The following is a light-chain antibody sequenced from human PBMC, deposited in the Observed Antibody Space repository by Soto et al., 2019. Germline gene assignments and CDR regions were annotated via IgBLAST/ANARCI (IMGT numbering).Light chain of an antibody. CDR1: QSISGW. CDR2: KAS. CDR3: QQYNSYSIT. J-gene: IGKJ5*01. Sequence: DIQGTQSRSTLSAAVGDRVNITCRASQSISGWLAWYQQKPGKAPKLLIYKASSLESGVPSRFSGSGSGTEFTLTISSLQPDDFATYYCQQYNSYSITFGQGRLPEVK. V-gene: IGKV1-5*03.